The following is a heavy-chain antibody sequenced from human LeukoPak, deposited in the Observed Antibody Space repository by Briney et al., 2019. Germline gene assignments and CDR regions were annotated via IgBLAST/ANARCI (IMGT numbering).Heavy chain of an antibody. Sequence: GAAVKVSCKASGYTFTSYGISWVRQAPGQGLEWMGWISAYNGNTNYAQKLQGRVTMTTDTSTSTAYMELRSLRSDDTAVYYCARDRLAAAGKWSDYYYYYYMDVWGKGTTVTVSS. D-gene: IGHD6-13*01. CDR1: GYTFTSYG. V-gene: IGHV1-18*01. CDR3: ARDRLAAAGKWSDYYYYYYMDV. J-gene: IGHJ6*03. CDR2: ISAYNGNT.